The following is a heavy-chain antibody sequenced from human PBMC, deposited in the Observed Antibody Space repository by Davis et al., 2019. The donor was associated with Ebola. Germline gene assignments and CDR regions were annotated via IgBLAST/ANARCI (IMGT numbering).Heavy chain of an antibody. V-gene: IGHV3-23*01. Sequence: GESLKISCAASGFIFSSYVMSWVRQAPEKGLEWVSTLGTSADTYYADSVKGRFTISRDNSKNTLYLQMNGLRVEDTAIYYCAKDTSNIWFDIWGQGTMVTVSS. J-gene: IGHJ3*02. D-gene: IGHD2/OR15-2a*01. CDR1: GFIFSSYV. CDR2: LGTSADT. CDR3: AKDTSNIWFDI.